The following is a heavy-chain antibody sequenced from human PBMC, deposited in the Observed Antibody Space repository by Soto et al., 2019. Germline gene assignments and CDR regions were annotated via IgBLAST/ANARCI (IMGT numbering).Heavy chain of an antibody. CDR1: GFTFSSYW. CDR2: ISYDGSNK. D-gene: IGHD6-19*01. V-gene: IGHV3-30*18. Sequence: GGSLRLSCAASGFTFSSYWMHWVRQAPGKGLELVAVISYDGSNKYYADSVKGRFTISRDNSKNTLYLQMNSLRAEDTAVYYCAKDLSSGNVDYWGQGTLVTVSS. J-gene: IGHJ4*02. CDR3: AKDLSSGNVDY.